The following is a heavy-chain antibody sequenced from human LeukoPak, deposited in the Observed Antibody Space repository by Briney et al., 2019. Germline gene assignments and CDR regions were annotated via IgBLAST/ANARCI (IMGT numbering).Heavy chain of an antibody. V-gene: IGHV3-33*01. CDR2: IWYDGSNK. J-gene: IGHJ4*02. Sequence: PGGSLRLSCAASGFTFSSYGMHWVRQAPGKGLEWVAVIWYDGSNKYYADSAKGRFTISRDNPKNTLYLQMNSLRAEDTAVYYCARVSSGWYPYFDYWGQGTLVTVSS. D-gene: IGHD6-19*01. CDR3: ARVSSGWYPYFDY. CDR1: GFTFSSYG.